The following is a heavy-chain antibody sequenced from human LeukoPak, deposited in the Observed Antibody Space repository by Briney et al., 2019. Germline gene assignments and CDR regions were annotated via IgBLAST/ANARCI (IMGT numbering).Heavy chain of an antibody. CDR1: GYILTELS. CDR3: ARVRRTYYYYGMDV. CDR2: FDPEDGET. J-gene: IGHJ6*02. V-gene: IGHV1-24*01. Sequence: ASVKVSCKVSGYILTELSMHWVRQAPGKGLEWMGGFDPEDGETIYAQKFQGRVTMTRNTSISTAYMELSSLRSEDTAVYYCARVRRTYYYYGMDVWGQGTTVTVSS.